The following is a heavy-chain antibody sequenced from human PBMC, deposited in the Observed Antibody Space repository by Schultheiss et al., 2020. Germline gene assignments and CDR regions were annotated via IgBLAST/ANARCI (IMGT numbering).Heavy chain of an antibody. V-gene: IGHV3-30*18. Sequence: ALRLSCAASGFTFSSYGMHWVRQAPGKGLEWVAVISYDGSNKYYADSAKGRFTISRDNSKNTLYLQMNSLRAEDTAVYYCAKRANDYGDSDYWGQGTLVTVSS. J-gene: IGHJ4*02. CDR2: ISYDGSNK. CDR3: AKRANDYGDSDY. CDR1: GFTFSSYG. D-gene: IGHD4-17*01.